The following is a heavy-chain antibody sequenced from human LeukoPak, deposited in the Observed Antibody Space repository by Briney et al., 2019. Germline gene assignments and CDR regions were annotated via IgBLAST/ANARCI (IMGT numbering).Heavy chain of an antibody. D-gene: IGHD3-22*01. CDR2: ISGYNGNT. Sequence: VASVKVSCKASGYTFTTYNINWVRQAPGQGLEWMGWISGYNGNTNYAQKLQGRVTMTTDTSTSTPYMELRSLKSDDTAVYYCASLKNYYDSSGYLVTDAFDIWGQRTMVTVSS. CDR1: GYTFTTYN. V-gene: IGHV1-18*01. CDR3: ASLKNYYDSSGYLVTDAFDI. J-gene: IGHJ3*02.